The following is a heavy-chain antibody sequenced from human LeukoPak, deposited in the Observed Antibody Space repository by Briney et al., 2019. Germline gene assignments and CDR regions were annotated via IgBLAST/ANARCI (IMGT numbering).Heavy chain of an antibody. CDR3: VRESSLKY. D-gene: IGHD6-19*01. CDR2: INSAGSST. Sequence: GGSLRLSCAASGFTFSSHRMHWVRQAPGEGLVWVSGINSAGSSTSYADSVKGRFTISRDNAKNTLYVQMNSLRAEDTAVYYCVRESSLKYWGQGTLVTVSS. V-gene: IGHV3-74*01. J-gene: IGHJ4*02. CDR1: GFTFSSHR.